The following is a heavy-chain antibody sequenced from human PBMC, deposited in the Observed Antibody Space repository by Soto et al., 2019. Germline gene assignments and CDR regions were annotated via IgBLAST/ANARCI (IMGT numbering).Heavy chain of an antibody. D-gene: IGHD3-16*01. CDR2: ISAYNGNT. V-gene: IGHV1-18*01. Sequence: QVQLVQAGAEVKKPGATVKVSCKASGYTFTSYGISWVRQAPGQGLEWMGWISAYNGNTNSAQKLQGRVTMTTDTSTSTASMELRSLISDDTAVYYCARSYVWGSATPLNWFDPWGQGTLVTVSS. J-gene: IGHJ5*02. CDR3: ARSYVWGSATPLNWFDP. CDR1: GYTFTSYG.